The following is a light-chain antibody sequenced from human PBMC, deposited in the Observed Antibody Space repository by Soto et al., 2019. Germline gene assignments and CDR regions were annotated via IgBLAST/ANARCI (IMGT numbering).Light chain of an antibody. CDR1: HSVSNY. Sequence: EIVLTQSPATLSLSPGERATLSCRASHSVSNYLAWYQQKPGQAPRLLIYDASNRATGVPARFSGSGSGTDFTLTISSLEPEDFAVYYCHQRSDWPPAFDQGTKVEIK. CDR2: DAS. J-gene: IGKJ1*01. V-gene: IGKV3-11*01. CDR3: HQRSDWPPA.